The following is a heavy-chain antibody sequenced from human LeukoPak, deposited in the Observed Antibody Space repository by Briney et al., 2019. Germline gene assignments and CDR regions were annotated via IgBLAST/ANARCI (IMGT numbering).Heavy chain of an antibody. J-gene: IGHJ4*02. CDR3: AREIRGAAGTSYYFDY. CDR1: GLTCCSYW. CDR2: IKQDGSET. V-gene: IGHV3-7*01. D-gene: IGHD6-13*01. Sequence: GGSLSLSCAASGLTCCSYWMMWVGQAPGQGREWVANIKQDGSETYYVDSVKGRFTISRDNAKNSLYLQMNSLRAEDTAVYYCAREIRGAAGTSYYFDYWGQGTLVTVSS.